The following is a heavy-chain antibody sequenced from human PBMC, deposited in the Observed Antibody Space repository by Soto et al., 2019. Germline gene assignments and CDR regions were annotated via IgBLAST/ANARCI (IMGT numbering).Heavy chain of an antibody. CDR3: AMVRGNQLLGWFDP. Sequence: QVQLQESGPGLVKPSQTLSLTCTVSGGSISSGGYYWSWIRQHPGKGLEWIGYIYHSGTTYYNPSLKSRVTISVDTYKNQCSLKLTSVTAADTAVYYCAMVRGNQLLGWFDPWGQGTLVT. CDR1: GGSISSGGYY. CDR2: IYHSGTT. D-gene: IGHD2-2*01. J-gene: IGHJ5*02. V-gene: IGHV4-31*03.